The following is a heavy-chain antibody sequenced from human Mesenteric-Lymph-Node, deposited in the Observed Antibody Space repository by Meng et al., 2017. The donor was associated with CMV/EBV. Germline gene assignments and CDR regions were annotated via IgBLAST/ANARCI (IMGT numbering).Heavy chain of an antibody. D-gene: IGHD3-10*01. CDR1: GYTVTGYY. Sequence: KVSCKASGYTVTGYYMHWVRQAPGQGLEWMGWINPNSGSTNYAQKFQGRVTMTRDTSISTAYMELSRLRSDDTAVYYCAPTMEYYFDYWGQGTLVTVSS. CDR2: INPNSGST. J-gene: IGHJ4*02. CDR3: APTMEYYFDY. V-gene: IGHV1-2*02.